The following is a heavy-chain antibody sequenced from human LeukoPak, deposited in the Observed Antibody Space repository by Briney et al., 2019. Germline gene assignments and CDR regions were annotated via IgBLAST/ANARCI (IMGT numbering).Heavy chain of an antibody. J-gene: IGHJ4*02. CDR1: GASISSYY. V-gene: IGHV4-4*07. Sequence: SETLSLTCTVSGASISSYYLSWIRQPAGKGLEWIGRIYTSGSTNYNPSLKSRVTMSVDTSKNQFSLRLSSVTAADTAVYYCARVLSSSGYCSGGSCYYFDYWGQGTLVTVSS. CDR3: ARVLSSSGYCSGGSCYYFDY. CDR2: IYTSGST. D-gene: IGHD2-15*01.